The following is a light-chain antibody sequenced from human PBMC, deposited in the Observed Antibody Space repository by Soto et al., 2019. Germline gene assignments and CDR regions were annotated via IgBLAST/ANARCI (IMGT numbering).Light chain of an antibody. CDR2: KAS. CDR1: QTISSW. CDR3: QHYNSYSEA. V-gene: IGKV1-5*03. J-gene: IGKJ1*01. Sequence: DIQMTQSPSTLSGSVGDRVTITCRASQTISSWLAWYQQKPGKAPKLLIYKASTLKSGVPSRFSGSGSETEFTLTISCLQPDDFATYYCQHYNSYSEAFGQGTKVELK.